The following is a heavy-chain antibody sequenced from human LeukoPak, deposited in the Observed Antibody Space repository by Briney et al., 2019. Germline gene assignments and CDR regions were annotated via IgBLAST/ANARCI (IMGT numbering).Heavy chain of an antibody. V-gene: IGHV3-9*01. Sequence: GGSLRLSCAASGFTFDDYAMHWVRQAPGKGLEWVSGISWNSGSIGYADSVKGRFTISIDNAKNSLYLQMNSLRAEDTAVYYCAKTIVVVAHFDYWGQGTLVTVSS. CDR3: AKTIVVVAHFDY. D-gene: IGHD3-22*01. CDR1: GFTFDDYA. CDR2: ISWNSGSI. J-gene: IGHJ4*02.